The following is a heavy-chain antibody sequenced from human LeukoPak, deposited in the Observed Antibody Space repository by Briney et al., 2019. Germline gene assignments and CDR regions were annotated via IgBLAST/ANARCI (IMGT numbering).Heavy chain of an antibody. CDR2: ISSSGSTT. D-gene: IGHD3-16*02. CDR1: GFTFSDCY. J-gene: IGHJ4*02. Sequence: PGGSLRLSCAASGFTFSDCYMNWIRQAPGKGLEWVSYISSSGSTTYYADSVQGRFTISRDNAKNSLYLQMDSLRAEDTAVYYCAKVRYDYVWGSYRIDYFDYWGQGTLVTVSS. CDR3: AKVRYDYVWGSYRIDYFDY. V-gene: IGHV3-11*01.